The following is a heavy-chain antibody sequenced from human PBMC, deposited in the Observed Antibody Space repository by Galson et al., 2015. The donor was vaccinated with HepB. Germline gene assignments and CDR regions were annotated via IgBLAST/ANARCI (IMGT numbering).Heavy chain of an antibody. V-gene: IGHV3-48*04. CDR2: ISSSSSTI. CDR1: GFTFSSYS. D-gene: IGHD6-19*01. J-gene: IGHJ3*02. CDR3: ARDLLPSGWAPPDAFDI. Sequence: SLRLSCAASGFTFSSYSMNWVRQAPGKGLEWVSYISSSSSTIYYADSVKGRFTISRDNAKNSLYLQMNSLRAEDTAVYYCARDLLPSGWAPPDAFDIWGQGTMVTVSS.